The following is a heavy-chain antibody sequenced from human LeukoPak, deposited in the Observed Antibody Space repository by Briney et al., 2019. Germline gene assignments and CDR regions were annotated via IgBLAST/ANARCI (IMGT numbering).Heavy chain of an antibody. J-gene: IGHJ5*02. Sequence: SQTLSLTCTVSGGSIDIGGYSWSWIRQPPGKGLEWIGSIHYTGSPSYNPSLDSRVTISIDRAKDQFSLKLNSVTAGDTAIYYCARFDRSGEEWFDPWGQGTLVTVSS. CDR2: IHYTGSP. CDR3: ARFDRSGEEWFDP. D-gene: IGHD3-22*01. V-gene: IGHV4-30-2*01. CDR1: GGSIDIGGYS.